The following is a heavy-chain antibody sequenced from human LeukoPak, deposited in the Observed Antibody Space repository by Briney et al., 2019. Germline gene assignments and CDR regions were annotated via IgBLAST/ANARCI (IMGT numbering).Heavy chain of an antibody. CDR2: IYYSGST. Sequence: PSETLSLTCTVSGGSISSNYWSWIRQPPGKGLEWIGYIYYSGSTNYNPSLKSRVTISVDTSKNQFSLKLNSVTAEDTAVYYCARDFVRGSGPIFDYWGQGTLVTVSS. J-gene: IGHJ4*02. V-gene: IGHV4-59*01. CDR1: GGSISSNY. D-gene: IGHD6-19*01. CDR3: ARDFVRGSGPIFDY.